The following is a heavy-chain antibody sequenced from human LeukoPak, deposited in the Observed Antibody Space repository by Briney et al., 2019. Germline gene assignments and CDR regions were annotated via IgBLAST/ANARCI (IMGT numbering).Heavy chain of an antibody. Sequence: PSETLSLTCTVSGGSISSYNWNWIRQPPGKGLEWIGHIYFSGSTNYNPSLKSRVTISVDTSKNQFSLKLSSVTAADTAVYYCARQGRDYDILTSYYISHYGMDVRGQGTTVTVSS. CDR1: GGSISSYN. V-gene: IGHV4-59*08. D-gene: IGHD3-9*01. CDR3: ARQGRDYDILTSYYISHYGMDV. CDR2: IYFSGST. J-gene: IGHJ6*02.